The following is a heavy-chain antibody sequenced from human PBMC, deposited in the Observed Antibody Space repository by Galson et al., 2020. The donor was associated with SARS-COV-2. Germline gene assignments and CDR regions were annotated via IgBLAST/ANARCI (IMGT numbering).Heavy chain of an antibody. D-gene: IGHD3-16*01. V-gene: IGHV3-11*05. CDR2: ISSSSSYT. J-gene: IGHJ4*02. Sequence: GGSLRLSCAASGFTFSDYYMSWIRQAPGKGLEWVSYISSSSSYTNYADSVKGRFTISRDNAKNSLYLQMNSLRAEDTAVYYCARDRSGGYDYVWGSYPYFDYWGQGTLVTVSS. CDR1: GFTFSDYY. CDR3: ARDRSGGYDYVWGSYPYFDY.